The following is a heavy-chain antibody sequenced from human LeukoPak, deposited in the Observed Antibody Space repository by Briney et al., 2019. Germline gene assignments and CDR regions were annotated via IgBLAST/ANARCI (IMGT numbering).Heavy chain of an antibody. V-gene: IGHV4-4*02. CDR1: GGSISSSNW. CDR2: IYHSGST. D-gene: IGHD6-13*01. Sequence: PSETLSLTCAVSGGSISSSNWWSWVRQPPGKGLGWIGEIYHSGSTNYNPSLKSRVTISVDKSKNQLSLKLSSVTAADTAVYYCAREAKSIAAAGGAFDIWGQGTMVTVSS. CDR3: AREAKSIAAAGGAFDI. J-gene: IGHJ3*02.